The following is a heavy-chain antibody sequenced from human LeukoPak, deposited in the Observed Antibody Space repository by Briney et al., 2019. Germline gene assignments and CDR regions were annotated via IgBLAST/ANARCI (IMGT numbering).Heavy chain of an antibody. CDR2: ISWDGGST. Sequence: GGSLRLSCAASGFTFDDYTMHWVRQAPGKGLEWVSLISWDGGSTYYADSVKGRFTISRDNSKNSLYLQMNGLRTEDTALYYCAKEGGDDILTGYSGSWFDPWGQGTLVTVSS. CDR3: AKEGGDDILTGYSGSWFDP. D-gene: IGHD3-9*01. V-gene: IGHV3-43*01. J-gene: IGHJ5*02. CDR1: GFTFDDYT.